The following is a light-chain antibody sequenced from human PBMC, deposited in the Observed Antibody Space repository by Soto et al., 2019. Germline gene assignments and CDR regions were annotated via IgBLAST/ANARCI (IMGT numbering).Light chain of an antibody. Sequence: EIVLTQSPGTLSLSPGERATLSCRASQSVSSSYLAWYQQKPGQAPRLLIYGASSRATGIPDRFSGSGSGTDFPLTISRLEPEDFAVYYCKRYGSPPLSLGGGTKGNIK. V-gene: IGKV3-20*01. CDR3: KRYGSPPLS. J-gene: IGKJ4*01. CDR2: GAS. CDR1: QSVSSSY.